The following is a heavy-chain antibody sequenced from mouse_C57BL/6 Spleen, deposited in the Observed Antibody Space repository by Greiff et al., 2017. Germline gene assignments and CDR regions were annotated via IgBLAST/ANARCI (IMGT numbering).Heavy chain of an antibody. D-gene: IGHD1-1*02. J-gene: IGHJ4*01. Sequence: EVQLQQSGAELVKPGASVKLSCTASGFNINDYYMHWVKQRTEQGLEWIGRIGPEDGDTKYAPKFQGKATITADTTSNTAYLQLSSLTSEGTAVDYCARRWGYYPMDYWGQGTSVTVSS. CDR2: IGPEDGDT. CDR1: GFNINDYY. CDR3: ARRWGYYPMDY. V-gene: IGHV14-2*01.